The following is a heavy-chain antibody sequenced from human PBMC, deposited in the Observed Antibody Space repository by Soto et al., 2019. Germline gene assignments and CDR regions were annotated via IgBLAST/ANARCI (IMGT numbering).Heavy chain of an antibody. V-gene: IGHV4-61*01. D-gene: IGHD3-22*01. CDR2: IYYSGST. J-gene: IGHJ4*02. CDR1: GGSVSSGSYY. Sequence: SETLSLTCTVSGGSVSSGSYYWSWIRQPPGKGLEWIGYIYYSGSTNYNPSLKSRVTISVDTSKNQFSLKLSSVTAADTAVYYCARTMAYYYDSSGYRYYFDYWGQGTLVTISS. CDR3: ARTMAYYYDSSGYRYYFDY.